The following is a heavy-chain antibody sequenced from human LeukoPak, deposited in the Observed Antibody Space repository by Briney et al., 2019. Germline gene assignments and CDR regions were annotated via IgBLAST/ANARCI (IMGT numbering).Heavy chain of an antibody. CDR2: MYYSGST. CDR3: ARHAYYYDRSGSYEAFDI. V-gene: IGHV4-59*08. Sequence: SETLSLTWTVSGXSISSYYGSWIRQPPGKGLEWIGSMYYSGSTNYKPSLKSRVTISVDTSKNQSSLKLSSVTAADTAVYYCARHAYYYDRSGSYEAFDIWGQGTMVTVSS. CDR1: GXSISSYY. J-gene: IGHJ3*02. D-gene: IGHD3-22*01.